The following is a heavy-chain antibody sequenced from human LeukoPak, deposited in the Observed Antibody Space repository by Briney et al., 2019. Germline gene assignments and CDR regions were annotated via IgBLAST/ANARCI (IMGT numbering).Heavy chain of an antibody. V-gene: IGHV3-13*01. J-gene: IGHJ4*02. CDR1: GFTFTNYD. CDR2: IGIRGDT. D-gene: IGHD6-19*01. Sequence: GGSLRLSCAASGFTFTNYDMHWVRQATGNGLEWVSAIGIRGDTYYPGSVKGRFTISRENAKNSLYLQMNSLRAEDTAVYYCARGGIPVSGIDEIDYWGQGTLVTVSS. CDR3: ARGGIPVSGIDEIDY.